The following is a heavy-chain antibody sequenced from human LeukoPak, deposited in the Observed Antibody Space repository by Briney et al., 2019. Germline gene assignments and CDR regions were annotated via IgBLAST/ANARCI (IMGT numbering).Heavy chain of an antibody. D-gene: IGHD6-25*01. CDR3: ARALSYSSGYFDY. Sequence: SETLSLTCTVSGGSISSYYWSWIRQPPGKGLEWIGYIYYSGSTNYNPSLKSRVTISVDTSKNQFSLKLSSVTAADTAVYYCARALSYSSGYFDYWGQGTLITVSS. CDR2: IYYSGST. V-gene: IGHV4-59*08. J-gene: IGHJ4*02. CDR1: GGSISSYY.